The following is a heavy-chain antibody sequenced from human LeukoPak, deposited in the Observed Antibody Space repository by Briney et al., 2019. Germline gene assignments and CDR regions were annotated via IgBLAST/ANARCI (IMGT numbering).Heavy chain of an antibody. J-gene: IGHJ5*02. D-gene: IGHD3-10*01. CDR1: AYTFTGYY. V-gene: IGHV1-2*02. CDR2: INPSSGGT. Sequence: ASVKVSCKASAYTFTGYYMHWVRQAPGQGLAWMGWINPSSGGTNYAQKFQGRVTMTRDTSISTAYMELSRLRSDDTAVYYCARDLAYYYGSGSYPWGQGTLVTVSS. CDR3: ARDLAYYYGSGSYP.